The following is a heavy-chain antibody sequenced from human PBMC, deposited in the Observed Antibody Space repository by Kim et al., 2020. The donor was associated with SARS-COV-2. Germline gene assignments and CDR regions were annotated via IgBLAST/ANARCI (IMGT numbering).Heavy chain of an antibody. CDR2: ISTSSATI. J-gene: IGHJ5*02. D-gene: IGHD3-22*01. V-gene: IGHV3-48*02. Sequence: GGSLRLSCAASGFTFSAFSMNWVRQAPGKGLEWVSYISTSSATIFYVDSVMGRFTISRDNAKNALYLQMNSLRDEDTAVYYCARGDRNTRNWFDPWGQGT. CDR3: ARGDRNTRNWFDP. CDR1: GFTFSAFS.